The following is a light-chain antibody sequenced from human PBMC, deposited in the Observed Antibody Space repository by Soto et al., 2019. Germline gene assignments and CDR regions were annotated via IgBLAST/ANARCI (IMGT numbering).Light chain of an antibody. CDR2: AAS. V-gene: IGKV1-39*01. CDR3: QQSSSTPRT. Sequence: DIQMTQSPSSLSASVGDKVTITCLASQDMSNYINWYQQKPGKAPKVLIYAASNLETGVPSRFSGSGSGTEFTLTISSLQRDDVATYYCQQSSSTPRTFGGGTKVEIK. CDR1: QDMSNY. J-gene: IGKJ4*01.